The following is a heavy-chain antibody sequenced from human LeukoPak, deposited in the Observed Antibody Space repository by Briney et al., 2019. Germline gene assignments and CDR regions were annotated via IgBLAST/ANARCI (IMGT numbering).Heavy chain of an antibody. CDR2: IYSGGST. J-gene: IGHJ4*02. Sequence: GGSLRLSCAASGFTVSSNYMSWVRQAPGKGLEWVSVIYSGGSTYYADSVKGRFTIFRDNSKNTLYLQMNSLRAEDTAVYYCASPFPRGYSYGYPFDYWGQGTLVTVSS. V-gene: IGHV3-66*01. CDR1: GFTVSSNY. D-gene: IGHD5-18*01. CDR3: ASPFPRGYSYGYPFDY.